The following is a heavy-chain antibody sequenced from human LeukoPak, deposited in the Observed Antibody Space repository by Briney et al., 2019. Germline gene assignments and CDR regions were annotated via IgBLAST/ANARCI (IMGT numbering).Heavy chain of an antibody. Sequence: PGGSLRLSCAASGFTFSSYWMSWVRQAPGKGLEWVSSISSSSSYIYYADSVKGRFTISRDNAKNSLYLQMNSLRAEDTAVYYCARVPIAARRSYYYYYGMDVWGQGTTVTVSS. CDR1: GFTFSSYW. J-gene: IGHJ6*02. D-gene: IGHD6-6*01. CDR2: ISSSSSYI. CDR3: ARVPIAARRSYYYYYGMDV. V-gene: IGHV3-21*01.